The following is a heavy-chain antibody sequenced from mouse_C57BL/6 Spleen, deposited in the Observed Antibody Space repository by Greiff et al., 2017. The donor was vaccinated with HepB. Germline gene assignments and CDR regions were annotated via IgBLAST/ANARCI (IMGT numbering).Heavy chain of an antibody. CDR2: IDPNSGGT. Sequence: QVQLQQPGAELVKPGASVKLSCKASGYTFTSYWMHWVKQRPGRGLEWIGRIDPNSGGTKYNEKFKGKATLTVDKPSSTAYMHLSSLTSEDSAVYYCARAPLLRLGYFDDWGQGTTLTVSS. J-gene: IGHJ2*01. CDR1: GYTFTSYW. D-gene: IGHD1-1*01. CDR3: ARAPLLRLGYFDD. V-gene: IGHV1-72*01.